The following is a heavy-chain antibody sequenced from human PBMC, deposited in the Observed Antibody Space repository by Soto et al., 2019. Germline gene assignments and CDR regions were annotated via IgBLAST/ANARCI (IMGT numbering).Heavy chain of an antibody. J-gene: IGHJ4*02. CDR2: IYYSGST. CDR1: GGSISSYY. V-gene: IGHV4-59*01. CDR3: ARAVVPAAIYFDY. Sequence: ASETLSLTCTVSGGSISSYYWSWIRQPPGKGLEWIGYIYYSGSTNYNPPLKSRVTISVDTSKNQFSLKLSSVTAADTAVYYCARAVVPAAIYFDYWGQGTLVTVSS. D-gene: IGHD2-2*01.